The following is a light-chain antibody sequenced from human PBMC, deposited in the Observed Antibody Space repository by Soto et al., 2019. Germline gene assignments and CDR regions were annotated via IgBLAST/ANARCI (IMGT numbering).Light chain of an antibody. J-gene: IGKJ2*01. CDR2: GAS. CDR1: PNIITH. V-gene: IGKV1-39*01. Sequence: DIHMTQSPSSLSASVGDRLSITCRASPNIITHFNCDQQKTGRAPKLLIYGASSMQSGVPASFSGSGSGTDFTLTISSLQPEDLATYYCQQSYDTTHLYTFGQGTKLEIK. CDR3: QQSYDTTHLYT.